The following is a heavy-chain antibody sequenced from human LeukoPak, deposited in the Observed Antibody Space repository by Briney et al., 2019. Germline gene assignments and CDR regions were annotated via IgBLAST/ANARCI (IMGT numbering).Heavy chain of an antibody. D-gene: IGHD6-13*01. Sequence: PGRSLRLSCAASGFTFSSYGMHWVRQAPCKGLEWVAVISYDGSNKYYADSVKGRFTISRDNSKNTLYLQMNSLRAEDTAVYYCAKGRPGIAAAGSRGYFDYWGQGTLVTVSS. CDR3: AKGRPGIAAAGSRGYFDY. CDR2: ISYDGSNK. CDR1: GFTFSSYG. V-gene: IGHV3-30*18. J-gene: IGHJ4*02.